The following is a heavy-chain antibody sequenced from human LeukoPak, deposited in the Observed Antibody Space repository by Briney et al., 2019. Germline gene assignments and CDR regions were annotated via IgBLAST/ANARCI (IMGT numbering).Heavy chain of an antibody. J-gene: IGHJ4*02. CDR2: IYADYST. V-gene: IGHV3-66*01. CDR1: GFIVSNKY. CDR3: AYGSGSYKV. D-gene: IGHD3-10*01. Sequence: GGSLRLSCAASGFIVSNKYMNWVRQAPGKGLEWVSIIYADYSTHYADSVKGRFTISRDNAKNSLYLQMNSLRAEDTAVYYCAYGSGSYKVWGQGTLVTVSS.